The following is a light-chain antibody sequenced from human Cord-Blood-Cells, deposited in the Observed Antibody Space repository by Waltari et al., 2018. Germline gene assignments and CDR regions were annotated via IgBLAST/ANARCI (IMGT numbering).Light chain of an antibody. CDR1: QSISSW. CDR2: KAS. Sequence: DIQLTQSPSTLSASVGDRVTITCRASQSISSWLAWYQQKPGKAPNLLIYKASSLKSRVPSRFSGSGSGTDFTITISSLQPDDFTTYYCQQYNSYLYTFGQGTKLE. J-gene: IGKJ2*01. CDR3: QQYNSYLYT. V-gene: IGKV1-5*03.